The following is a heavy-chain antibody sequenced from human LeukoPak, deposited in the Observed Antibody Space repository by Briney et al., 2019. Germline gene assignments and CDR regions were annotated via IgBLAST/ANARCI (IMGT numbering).Heavy chain of an antibody. CDR2: MNPNSGNT. J-gene: IGHJ4*02. CDR1: GYTFTSYD. CDR3: ARVVAGNFDY. V-gene: IGHV1-8*01. D-gene: IGHD6-19*01. Sequence: AAVTVSCKASGYTFTSYDINWVGQATAQGLEWMGWMNPNSGNTGYAQKFQGRVTMTRNTSISTAYMELSSLRSEDTAVYYCARVVAGNFDYWGQGTLVTVSS.